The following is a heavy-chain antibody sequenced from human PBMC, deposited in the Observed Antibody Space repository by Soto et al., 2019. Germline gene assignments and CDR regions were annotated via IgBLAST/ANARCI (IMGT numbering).Heavy chain of an antibody. CDR2: INPSSGST. CDR3: AGAYGSAGAGSVPFDS. V-gene: IGHV1-46*03. D-gene: IGHD2-15*01. Sequence: ASVKVSCKASGYTFTSYYIHCVRQAPGQGLEWMGIINPSSGSTNYAQKFQGRLTMTRDTSTTTVYMELSRLTSEDTAVYYCAGAYGSAGAGSVPFDSWGQGTLVTVSS. J-gene: IGHJ4*02. CDR1: GYTFTSYY.